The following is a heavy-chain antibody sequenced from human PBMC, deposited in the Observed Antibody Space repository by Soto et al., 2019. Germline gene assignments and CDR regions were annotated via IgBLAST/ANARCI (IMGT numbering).Heavy chain of an antibody. V-gene: IGHV1-69*12. Sequence: QVQLVQSGAEVKKPGSSVTVSCKASGGTFSSYTISWVRQAPGQGLEWMGGIIPIFGTANYAQKFPGRVTITADESTSTAYMELSSLTSEDTAVYYCARGNHRWLQLWYFDLWGRGTLVTVSS. CDR3: ARGNHRWLQLWYFDL. CDR2: IIPIFGTA. J-gene: IGHJ2*01. D-gene: IGHD5-12*01. CDR1: GGTFSSYT.